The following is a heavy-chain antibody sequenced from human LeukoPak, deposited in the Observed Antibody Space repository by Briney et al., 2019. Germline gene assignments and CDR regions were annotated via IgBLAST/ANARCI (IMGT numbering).Heavy chain of an antibody. CDR1: GFTFSNYE. D-gene: IGHD4-23*01. CDR3: ARDLDGGNSFDY. J-gene: IGHJ4*02. Sequence: GGSLRLSCAASGFTFSNYEMNWVRQAPGKGLEWVSYISSSGRTIYYADSVKGRFTISRDNAKNSLYLQMNNLRAEDTAIYYCARDLDGGNSFDYWGQGTLVTVSS. V-gene: IGHV3-48*03. CDR2: ISSSGRTI.